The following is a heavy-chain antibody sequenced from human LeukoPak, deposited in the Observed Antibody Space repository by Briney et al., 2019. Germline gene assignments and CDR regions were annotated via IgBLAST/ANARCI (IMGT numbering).Heavy chain of an antibody. V-gene: IGHV5-10-1*01. Sequence: GASLQISCKTSGSSFTSYFISWGRQLPGKGLEWMGRFDPSDSYTNYSPSFQGHVTISADKSISTVYLQWISLEASDTAMYYCARHSGFSSGRNWFDPWGQGTLVTVSS. CDR1: GSSFTSYF. CDR3: ARHSGFSSGRNWFDP. D-gene: IGHD6-19*01. J-gene: IGHJ5*02. CDR2: FDPSDSYT.